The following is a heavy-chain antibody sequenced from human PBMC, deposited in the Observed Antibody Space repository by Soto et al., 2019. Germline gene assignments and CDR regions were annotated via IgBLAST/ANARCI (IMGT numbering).Heavy chain of an antibody. J-gene: IGHJ4*02. CDR3: ARDLIAAAGTPNDY. D-gene: IGHD6-13*01. Sequence: GGSLRLSCAASGFTFSSYAMHWVRQAPGKGLEWVAVISYDGSNKYYADSVKGRFTISRDNSKNTLYLQMNSLRAEDTAVYYCARDLIAAAGTPNDYWGQGTLVTVSS. V-gene: IGHV3-30-3*01. CDR2: ISYDGSNK. CDR1: GFTFSSYA.